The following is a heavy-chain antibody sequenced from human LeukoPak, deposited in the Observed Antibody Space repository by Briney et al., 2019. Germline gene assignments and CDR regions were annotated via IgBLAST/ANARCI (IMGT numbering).Heavy chain of an antibody. D-gene: IGHD6-19*01. CDR1: GFTFSSYA. Sequence: GGSLRLSCSASGFTFSSYAMHWVRQAPGKGLEYVSVISSNGGSTYYADSVKGRFTISRDNSKNTLYLQMSSLRAEDTAVYYCGKTLISVAGTGAFDIWGQGTRSPSLQ. V-gene: IGHV3-64D*09. J-gene: IGHJ3*02. CDR2: ISSNGGST. CDR3: GKTLISVAGTGAFDI.